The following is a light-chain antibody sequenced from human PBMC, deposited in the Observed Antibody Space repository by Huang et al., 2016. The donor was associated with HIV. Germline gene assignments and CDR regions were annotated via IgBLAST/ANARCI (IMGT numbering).Light chain of an antibody. Sequence: ENLMTQSPSTLSVSPGESATISCRASQIVFKNLAWYQQKPGQATKLLIYGSSTRAAGIPARFSGSGSGTDFTLTISSLQSEDFAVYYSQQYNTSPRTFGQGTKVEV. CDR3: QQYNTSPRT. V-gene: IGKV3-15*01. CDR1: QIVFKN. J-gene: IGKJ1*01. CDR2: GSS.